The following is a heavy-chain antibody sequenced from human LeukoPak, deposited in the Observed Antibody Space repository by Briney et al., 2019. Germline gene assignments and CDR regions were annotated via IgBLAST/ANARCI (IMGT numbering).Heavy chain of an antibody. Sequence: PSDTLSLTCSISDGSISNYYWNWTRQSPGKGLEWLGHIHYSGITHYNPSLQSRVSISIDTSKSHSSLKLRSVTAAERAVYYCARLGDCSSTSCPNDNWFDPWGQGTLVTVSS. J-gene: IGHJ5*02. D-gene: IGHD2-2*01. CDR2: IHYSGIT. CDR1: DGSISNYY. V-gene: IGHV4-59*07. CDR3: ARLGDCSSTSCPNDNWFDP.